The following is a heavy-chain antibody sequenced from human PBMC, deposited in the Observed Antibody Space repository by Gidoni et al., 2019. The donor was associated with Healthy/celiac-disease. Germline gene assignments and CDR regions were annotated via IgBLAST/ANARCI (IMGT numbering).Heavy chain of an antibody. CDR3: ARHDRGPHYYDSSGYTFDY. CDR1: GGSLSSSSYY. Sequence: QLQLQESGPGLVKPSETLSLTCTVSGGSLSSSSYYWGWIRQPPGKGLEWIGSLYYSGSTYYNPSLKSRVTISVDTSKNQFSLKLSSVTAADTAVYYCARHDRGPHYYDSSGYTFDYWGQGTLVTVSS. V-gene: IGHV4-39*01. CDR2: LYYSGST. J-gene: IGHJ4*02. D-gene: IGHD3-22*01.